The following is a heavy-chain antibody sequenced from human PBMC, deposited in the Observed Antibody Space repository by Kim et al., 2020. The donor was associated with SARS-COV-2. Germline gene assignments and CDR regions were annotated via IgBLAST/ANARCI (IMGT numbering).Heavy chain of an antibody. CDR2: IWYDGSNK. J-gene: IGHJ6*02. CDR3: ARDLLVGATSYGMDV. V-gene: IGHV3-33*01. CDR1: GFTFSSYG. D-gene: IGHD1-26*01. Sequence: GGSLRLSCAASGFTFSSYGMHWVRQAPGKGLEWVAVIWYDGSNKYYADSVKGRFTISRDNSKNTLYLQMNSLRGEDTGVYYCARDLLVGATSYGMDVWGQGTTVTVSS.